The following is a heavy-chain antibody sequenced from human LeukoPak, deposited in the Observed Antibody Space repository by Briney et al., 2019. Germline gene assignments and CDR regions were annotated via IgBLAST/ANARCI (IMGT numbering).Heavy chain of an antibody. V-gene: IGHV1-24*01. CDR2: FDPEDGET. CDR3: ATLWFGELYGVSYHWFDP. D-gene: IGHD3-10*01. J-gene: IGHJ5*02. Sequence: ASVKVSCKVSGYTLTELSMHWVRQAPGKGLEWMGGFDPEDGETIYAQKFQGRVTMTEDTSTDTAYMELSSLRSEDTAVYYCATLWFGELYGVSYHWFDPWGQGTLVTVSS. CDR1: GYTLTELS.